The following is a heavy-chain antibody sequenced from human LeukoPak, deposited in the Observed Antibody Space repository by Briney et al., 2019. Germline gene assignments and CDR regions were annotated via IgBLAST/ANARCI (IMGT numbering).Heavy chain of an antibody. D-gene: IGHD4-23*01. J-gene: IGHJ6*02. CDR3: AGGGGKDYYYYGMDV. V-gene: IGHV4-34*01. Sequence: SETLSLTCAVYGGSFSGYYWSWIRQPPGKGLEWIGEINHSGSTYYNPSLKSRVTISVDRSKNQFSLKLSSVTAADTAVYYCAGGGGKDYYYYGMDVWGQGTTVTVSS. CDR2: INHSGST. CDR1: GGSFSGYY.